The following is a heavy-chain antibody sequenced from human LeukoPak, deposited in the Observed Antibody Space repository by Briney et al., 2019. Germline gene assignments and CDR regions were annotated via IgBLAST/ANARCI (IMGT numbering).Heavy chain of an antibody. V-gene: IGHV4-39*07. CDR1: GGSISSSSYY. J-gene: IGHJ3*02. D-gene: IGHD2-15*01. CDR3: ARRDIVVVVAAKRAFDI. Sequence: SETLSLTCTVSGGSISSSSYYWGWIRQPPGKGLEWIGEINHSGSTNYNPSLKSRVTISVDTSKNQFSLKLSSVTAADTAVYYCARRDIVVVVAAKRAFDIWGQGTMVTVSS. CDR2: INHSGST.